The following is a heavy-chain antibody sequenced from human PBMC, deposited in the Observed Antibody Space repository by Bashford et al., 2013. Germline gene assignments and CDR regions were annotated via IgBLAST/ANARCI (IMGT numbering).Heavy chain of an antibody. D-gene: IGHD5-12*01. J-gene: IGHJ6*02. Sequence: ASVKVSCKASGYTFTSYGISWVRQAPGQGLEWMGWISAYNGNTNYAQKLQGRVTMTTDTSTSTAYMELRSLRSDDTAVYYCARDYDSGYAMRGPDVWGQGTTVTVSS. CDR2: ISAYNGNT. CDR3: ARDYDSGYAMRGPDV. CDR1: GYTFTSYG. V-gene: IGHV1-18*01.